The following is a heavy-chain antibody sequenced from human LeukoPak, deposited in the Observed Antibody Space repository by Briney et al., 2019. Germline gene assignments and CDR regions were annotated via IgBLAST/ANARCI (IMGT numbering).Heavy chain of an antibody. J-gene: IGHJ4*02. CDR1: GGSFSGYY. D-gene: IGHD3-22*01. Sequence: SETLSLTCAVYGGSFSGYYWSWIRRPPGKGLEWIGEINHSGSTNYNPSLKSRVTISVDTSKNQFSLKLSSVTAADTAVYYCARNPHYYDSSGYYPYYFDYWGQGTLVTVSS. CDR3: ARNPHYYDSSGYYPYYFDY. CDR2: INHSGST. V-gene: IGHV4-34*01.